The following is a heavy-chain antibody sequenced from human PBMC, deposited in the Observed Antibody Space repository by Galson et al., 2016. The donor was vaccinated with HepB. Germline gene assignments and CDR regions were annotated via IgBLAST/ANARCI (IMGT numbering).Heavy chain of an antibody. J-gene: IGHJ4*02. CDR1: GGTFNTYA. CDR3: AYDRFGSGSYFDY. D-gene: IGHD3-10*01. CDR2: IIPISATT. Sequence: SCKASGGTFNTYAMNWVRQAPGQGLEWLGNIIPISATTNYAQRFQDRVTINTDDSTSTAYLELSSLRSEDTAVYYCAYDRFGSGSYFDYWGQGSLVTVSS. V-gene: IGHV1-69*05.